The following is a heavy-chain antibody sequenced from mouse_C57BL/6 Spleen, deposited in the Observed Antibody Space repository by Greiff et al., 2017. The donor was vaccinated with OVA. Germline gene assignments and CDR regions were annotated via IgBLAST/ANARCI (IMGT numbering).Heavy chain of an antibody. CDR1: GFTFSDYG. V-gene: IGHV5-17*01. J-gene: IGHJ1*03. CDR3: ARGSYDGYHWYFDV. CDR2: ISSGSSTI. Sequence: EVQLVESGGGLVKPGGSLKLSCAASGFTFSDYGMHWVRQAPEKGLEWVAYISSGSSTIYYADTVKGRFTISRDNAKNTLFLQMTSLRSEDTAMYYCARGSYDGYHWYFDVWGTGTTVTVSS. D-gene: IGHD2-3*01.